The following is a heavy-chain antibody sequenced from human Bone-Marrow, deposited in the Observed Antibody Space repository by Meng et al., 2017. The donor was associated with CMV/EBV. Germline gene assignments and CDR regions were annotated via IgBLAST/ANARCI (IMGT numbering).Heavy chain of an antibody. CDR1: GGSFSGYY. Sequence: SQTLSLTCAVYGGSFSGYYWSWIRQPPGKGLEWIGEINHSGSTNYNPSLKSRVTISVDTSKNQFSLKLSSVTAADTAVYYCARMKFLEWLYDYWDQGTLVTFSS. V-gene: IGHV4-34*01. CDR2: INHSGST. J-gene: IGHJ4*02. D-gene: IGHD3-3*01. CDR3: ARMKFLEWLYDY.